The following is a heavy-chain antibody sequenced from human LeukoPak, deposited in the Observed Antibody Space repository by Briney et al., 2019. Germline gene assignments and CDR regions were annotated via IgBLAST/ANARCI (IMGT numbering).Heavy chain of an antibody. V-gene: IGHV1-69*13. D-gene: IGHD3-10*01. CDR1: GGTFSSYG. CDR3: ARLWFGDGSHGNNWFDP. Sequence: ASVKVSCKTSGGTFSSYGISWVRQAPGQGLEWMGGIIPVFGTGNYAQKFQGRVTITADESTNTAYMELSSLKASDTAMYYCARLWFGDGSHGNNWFDPWGQGTLVTVSS. J-gene: IGHJ5*02. CDR2: IIPVFGTG.